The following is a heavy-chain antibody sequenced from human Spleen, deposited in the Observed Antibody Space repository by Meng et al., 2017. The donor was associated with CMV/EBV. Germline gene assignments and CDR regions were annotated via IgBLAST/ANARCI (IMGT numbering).Heavy chain of an antibody. CDR3: AREYRLKYDSSGFDF. J-gene: IGHJ4*02. CDR1: AFTFNTAW. CDR2: ITSDGSST. Sequence: SAFTFNTAWMNWVRQAPGKGLVWVSRITSDGSSTTYADSVKGRFTISRDNAKNTLYLQMNSLGAEDTAVYYCAREYRLKYDSSGFDFWGQGTLVTVSS. D-gene: IGHD3-22*01. V-gene: IGHV3-74*01.